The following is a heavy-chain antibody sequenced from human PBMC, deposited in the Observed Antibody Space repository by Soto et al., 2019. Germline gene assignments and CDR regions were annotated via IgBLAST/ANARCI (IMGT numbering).Heavy chain of an antibody. D-gene: IGHD1-26*01. Sequence: QVQLVQSGADVKKPGSSVKVSCKSSGGTFSSYAISWVRQAPGQGLEWRGGIIPIFGTTNYARGFQGRVTITAYTSTTTACMELRSLRSEYTVFYYCARGTRSGNYYYYGWDVWGQGTTVTVS. V-gene: IGHV1-69*06. CDR3: ARGTRSGNYYYYGWDV. CDR1: GGTFSSYA. CDR2: IIPIFGTT. J-gene: IGHJ6*02.